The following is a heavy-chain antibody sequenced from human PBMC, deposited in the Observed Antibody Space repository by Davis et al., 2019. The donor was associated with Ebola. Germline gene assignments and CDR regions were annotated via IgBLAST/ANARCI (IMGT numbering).Heavy chain of an antibody. D-gene: IGHD3-10*01. V-gene: IGHV3-7*01. Sequence: GESLKISCAASGFTFSSYWMSWVRQAPGKGLEWVANIKQDGSEKYYVDSVKGRFTISRDNAKNSLYLQMNSLRAEDTAVYYCARDLWFGELSDCWGQGTLVTVSS. CDR2: IKQDGSEK. CDR1: GFTFSSYW. CDR3: ARDLWFGELSDC. J-gene: IGHJ4*02.